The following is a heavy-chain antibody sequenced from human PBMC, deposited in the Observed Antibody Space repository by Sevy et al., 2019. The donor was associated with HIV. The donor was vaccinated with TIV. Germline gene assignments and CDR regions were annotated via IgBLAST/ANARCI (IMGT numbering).Heavy chain of an antibody. CDR3: AKDLARHVTGKPLYFDS. CDR1: GFTFSTYV. CDR2: ISGSGDST. V-gene: IGHV3-23*01. J-gene: IGHJ4*01. D-gene: IGHD2-21*02. Sequence: GGSLRLSCAASGFTFSTYVMTWVRQAPGKGLEWVSSISGSGDSTYYPDSVKGRFTISRDNSKNTVYLQMNSLRAEDTAIFYCAKDLARHVTGKPLYFDSWGYGTPVTVSS.